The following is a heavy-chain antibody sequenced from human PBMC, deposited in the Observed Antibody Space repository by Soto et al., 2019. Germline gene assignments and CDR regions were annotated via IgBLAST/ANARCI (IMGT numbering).Heavy chain of an antibody. J-gene: IGHJ4*02. D-gene: IGHD5-12*01. CDR2: ISVYNGNT. CDR3: ARGGDGYTIGGPGFDY. Sequence: QVQMVQSGAEVKKPGASVKVSCKASGYTFTSYGISWVRQAPGQGLEWMGWISVYNGNTNYAQRLQGRVTMTTDTSTSTAYMELRSLRSDDTAVYYCARGGDGYTIGGPGFDYWGQGTLVTVSS. V-gene: IGHV1-18*01. CDR1: GYTFTSYG.